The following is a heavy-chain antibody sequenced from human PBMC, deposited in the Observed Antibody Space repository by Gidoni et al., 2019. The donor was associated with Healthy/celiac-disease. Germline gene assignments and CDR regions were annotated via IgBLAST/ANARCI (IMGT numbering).Heavy chain of an antibody. CDR1: GLTVISNY. CDR2: IYSGGST. V-gene: IGHV3-66*01. D-gene: IGHD2-21*02. Sequence: EVQLVESGGGLVQPGGSLRLSCAASGLTVISNYMSWVRQAPGKGLEWVSVIYSGGSTYYADSVKGRFTISRDNSKNTLYLQMNSLRAEDTAVYYCARVGGEHIVVVTASDWYFDLWGRGTLVTVSS. CDR3: ARVGGEHIVVVTASDWYFDL. J-gene: IGHJ2*01.